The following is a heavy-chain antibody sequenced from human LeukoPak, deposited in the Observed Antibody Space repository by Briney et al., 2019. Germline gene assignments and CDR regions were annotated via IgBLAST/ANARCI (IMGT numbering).Heavy chain of an antibody. D-gene: IGHD1-26*01. CDR3: ARPMSGFAFDI. CDR2: ISSSSSYI. CDR1: AFTFSSYN. J-gene: IGHJ3*02. V-gene: IGHV3-21*01. Sequence: MAGGSLSLSCAASAFTFSSYNMNWVRQAPGKGLEWISSISSSSSYIYYADPVKGRLTISRDNAKNSLYLQMNSLRAEDTAVCYCARPMSGFAFDICGQGRMVTVSS.